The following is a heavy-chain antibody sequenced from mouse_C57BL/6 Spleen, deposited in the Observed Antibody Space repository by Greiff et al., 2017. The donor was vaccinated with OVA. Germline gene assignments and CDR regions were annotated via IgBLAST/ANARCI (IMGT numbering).Heavy chain of an antibody. Sequence: VQLKESGPELVKPGASVKMSCMASGYTFTDYNMHWVKQSHGKSLEWIGYINPNNGGTSYNQKFKGKATLTVNKSSSTAYMELRSLTSEDSAVYYCAREGLVTTDFDYWGQGTTLTVSS. D-gene: IGHD2-2*01. CDR1: GYTFTDYN. V-gene: IGHV1-22*01. CDR2: INPNNGGT. J-gene: IGHJ2*01. CDR3: AREGLVTTDFDY.